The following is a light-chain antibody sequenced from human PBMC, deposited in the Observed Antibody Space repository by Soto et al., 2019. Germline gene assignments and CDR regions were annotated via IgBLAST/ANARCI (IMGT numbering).Light chain of an antibody. V-gene: IGLV1-44*01. CDR3: AAWDDSPNGPRM. CDR1: SSNIGSNT. CDR2: ANN. J-gene: IGLJ3*02. Sequence: QALVTQPPSASGTPGQRITISCSGGSSNIGSNTVNWYQQLPGTAPKLLIYANNQRPSGVPDRFSGSKSGTSASLAISGLQSEDEAHYYCAAWDDSPNGPRMFGGGTKLTVL.